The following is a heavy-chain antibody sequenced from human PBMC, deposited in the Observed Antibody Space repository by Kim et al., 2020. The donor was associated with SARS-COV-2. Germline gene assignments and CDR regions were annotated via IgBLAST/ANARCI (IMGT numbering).Heavy chain of an antibody. D-gene: IGHD3-9*01. CDR2: IYYSGST. J-gene: IGHJ6*02. CDR1: GGSISSSSYY. CDR3: ARQVLADYDILTGYGPGGMDV. V-gene: IGHV4-39*01. Sequence: SETLSLTCTVSGGSISSSSYYWGWIRQPPGKGLEWIGSIYYSGSTYYNPSLKSRITISVDTSKNQFSLKLSSVTAADTAVYDCARQVLADYDILTGYGPGGMDVWGQGTTVTVSS.